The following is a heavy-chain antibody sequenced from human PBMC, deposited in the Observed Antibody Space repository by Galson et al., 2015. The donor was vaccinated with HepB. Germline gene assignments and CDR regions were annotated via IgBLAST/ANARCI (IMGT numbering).Heavy chain of an antibody. Sequence: SLRLSCAASGFTFGDYAMSWFRQAPGRGLEWVSYISSSSSTIYYADSVKGRFTISGDNAKNSLYLQMNSLRAEDTAVYYCARVDGDYVYMDVWGKGTTVTVSS. CDR1: GFTFGDYA. J-gene: IGHJ6*03. D-gene: IGHD4-17*01. CDR3: ARVDGDYVYMDV. V-gene: IGHV3-48*01. CDR2: ISSSSSTI.